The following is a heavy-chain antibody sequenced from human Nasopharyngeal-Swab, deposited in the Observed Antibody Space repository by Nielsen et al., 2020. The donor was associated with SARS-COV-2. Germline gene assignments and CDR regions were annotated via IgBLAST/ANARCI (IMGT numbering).Heavy chain of an antibody. CDR2: ISYDGSNK. CDR3: GNFDYSISPAGY. J-gene: IGHJ4*02. V-gene: IGHV3-30-3*01. CDR1: GFTFSSYA. D-gene: IGHD6-6*01. Sequence: GESLKISCAASGFTFSSYAMHWVRQAPGKGLEWVAVISYDGSNKYYADSVKGRFTISRDNSKNTLYLQMNSLRAEDTAVYYCGNFDYSISPAGYLGQGTLVTVSS.